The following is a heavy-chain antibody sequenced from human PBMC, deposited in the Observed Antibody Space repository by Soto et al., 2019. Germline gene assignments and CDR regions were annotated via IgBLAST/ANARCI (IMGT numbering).Heavy chain of an antibody. CDR3: AKYFFFFQAEDGIRDTVTVSAFLLNRSSDL. V-gene: IGHV3-30*18. Sequence: GKGLEWVAVISYDGSNKYYAASVKGRFTISRDNSKHTLYLQMNILIAEDTAVYDCAKYFFFFQAEDGIRDTVTVSAFLLNRSSDL. J-gene: IGHJ2*01. CDR2: ISYDGSNK. D-gene: IGHD3-16*02.